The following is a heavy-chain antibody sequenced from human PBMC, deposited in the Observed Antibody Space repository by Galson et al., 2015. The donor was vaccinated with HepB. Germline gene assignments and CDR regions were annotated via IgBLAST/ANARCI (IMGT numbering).Heavy chain of an antibody. D-gene: IGHD4-23*01. V-gene: IGHV3-23*01. Sequence: LRLSCAASGFTFSSYAMSWVRQAPGKGLEWVSVISGSGVSTYYADSVKGRFTISRDNSKNTLYLQMNSLRAEDTAVYYCAKVGTTVVTPFDYWGQGTLVTVSS. CDR3: AKVGTTVVTPFDY. CDR2: ISGSGVST. CDR1: GFTFSSYA. J-gene: IGHJ4*02.